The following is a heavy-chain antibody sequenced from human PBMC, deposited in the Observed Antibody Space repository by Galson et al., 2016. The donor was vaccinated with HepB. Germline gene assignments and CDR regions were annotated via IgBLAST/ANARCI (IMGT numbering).Heavy chain of an antibody. J-gene: IGHJ6*04. CDR1: GFTFSSYS. D-gene: IGHD5-18*01. CDR3: ARESTAMVYGMDV. CDR2: ISSSSSYI. V-gene: IGHV3-21*01. Sequence: SLRLSCAASGFTFSSYSMNWVRQAPGKGLEWVSSISSSSSYIYYADSVKGRFTISRDNAKNSLYLPMNSLRAEDTAVYYCARESTAMVYGMDVWGKGTTVTVSS.